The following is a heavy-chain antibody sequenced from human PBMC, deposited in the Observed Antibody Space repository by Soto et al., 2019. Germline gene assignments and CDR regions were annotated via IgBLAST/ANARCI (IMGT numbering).Heavy chain of an antibody. J-gene: IGHJ4*02. CDR3: VRTSLVVAAATREDY. CDR1: GFTFSSYW. Sequence: GGSLILSCAASGFTFSSYWVHWVRQAPGKGLVWVSRINSDGSSTSYADSVKGRFTISRDNAKNTLYLQMNSLRAEDTAVYYCVRTSLVVAAATREDYWGQGTLVTVSS. V-gene: IGHV3-74*01. CDR2: INSDGSST. D-gene: IGHD2-15*01.